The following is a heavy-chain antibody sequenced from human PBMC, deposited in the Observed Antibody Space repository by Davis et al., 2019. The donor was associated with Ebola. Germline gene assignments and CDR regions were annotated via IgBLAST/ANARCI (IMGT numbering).Heavy chain of an antibody. D-gene: IGHD5-18*01. CDR3: ARRGDTAMVYY. Sequence: PGGSLRLSCTVSGGSISSSSYYWGWIRQPPGKGLEWIGSIYYSGSTYYNPSLKSRVTISVDTSKNQFSLKLSSVTAADTAVYYCARRGDTAMVYYWSQGTLVTVSS. V-gene: IGHV4-39*01. CDR2: IYYSGST. CDR1: GGSISSSSYY. J-gene: IGHJ4*02.